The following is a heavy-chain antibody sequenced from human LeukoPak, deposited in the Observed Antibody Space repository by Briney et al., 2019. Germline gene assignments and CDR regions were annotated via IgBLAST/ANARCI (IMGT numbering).Heavy chain of an antibody. CDR1: GFTFSSYS. V-gene: IGHV3-21*01. J-gene: IGHJ6*03. D-gene: IGHD2-15*01. CDR2: ISSSSSYI. Sequence: PGGSLRLSCAASGFTFSSYSMNWVRQAPGKGLEWVSSISSSSSYIYYADSVKGRFTISRDNAKNSLYLQMNSLRAEDTAVYYCARGYCSGGSCSDYYYYYMDVWGKGTTVTVSS. CDR3: ARGYCSGGSCSDYYYYYMDV.